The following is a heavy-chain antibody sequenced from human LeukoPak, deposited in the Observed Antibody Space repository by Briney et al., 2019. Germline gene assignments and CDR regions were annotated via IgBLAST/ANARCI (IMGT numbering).Heavy chain of an antibody. CDR2: ISGGGGST. CDR3: AKSEGFYGSSGYGLGTFDY. V-gene: IGHV3-23*01. J-gene: IGHJ4*02. CDR1: GFTFSSYA. D-gene: IGHD3-22*01. Sequence: GGSLRLSCAASGFTFSSYAMSWVRQAPGKGLEWVSAISGGGGSTYYADSVKGRFTISRDNSKNTLYLQMNSLRAEDTAVYYCAKSEGFYGSSGYGLGTFDYWGQGTLVTVSS.